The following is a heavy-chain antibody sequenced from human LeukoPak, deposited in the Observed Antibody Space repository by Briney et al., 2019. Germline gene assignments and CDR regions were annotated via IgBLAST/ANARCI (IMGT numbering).Heavy chain of an antibody. J-gene: IGHJ4*02. Sequence: PGGSLRLSCAASGFTVSSNYMSWVRQAPGKGLEWVSVIYSGGSTYYADSVKGRFTISRDNSKNTLYLQMNSLRAEDTAVYYCAREVITFGGVIAPDYWGQGTLVTVSS. D-gene: IGHD3-16*02. V-gene: IGHV3-53*01. CDR2: IYSGGST. CDR3: AREVITFGGVIAPDY. CDR1: GFTVSSNY.